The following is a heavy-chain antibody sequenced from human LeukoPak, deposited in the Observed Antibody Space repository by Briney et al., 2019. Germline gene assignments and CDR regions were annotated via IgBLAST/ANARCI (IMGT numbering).Heavy chain of an antibody. Sequence: SETLFLTCIVSGGSISSYYWSWIRQPPGKGLEWIGYIYYSGSTNYNPSLKSRVTISVDTSKNQFSLKLSSVTAADTAVYYCARGPPMTTVTTYYYYYMDVWGKGTTVTVSS. D-gene: IGHD4-11*01. CDR3: ARGPPMTTVTTYYYYYMDV. J-gene: IGHJ6*03. V-gene: IGHV4-59*01. CDR2: IYYSGST. CDR1: GGSISSYY.